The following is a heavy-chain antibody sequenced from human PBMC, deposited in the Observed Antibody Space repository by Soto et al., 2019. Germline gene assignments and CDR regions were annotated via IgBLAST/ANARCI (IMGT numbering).Heavy chain of an antibody. CDR2: INHSGST. J-gene: IGHJ4*02. CDR1: GGSFSGYY. Sequence: SETLSLTCAVYGGSFSGYYWSWIRQPPGKGLEWIGEINHSGSTNYNPSLKSRVTISVDTSKNQFSLKLSSVTAADTAVYYCARVPPWGNSAGDYYIQHYDSWGQGTPVTVSS. D-gene: IGHD3-10*01. V-gene: IGHV4-34*01. CDR3: ARVPPWGNSAGDYYIQHYDS.